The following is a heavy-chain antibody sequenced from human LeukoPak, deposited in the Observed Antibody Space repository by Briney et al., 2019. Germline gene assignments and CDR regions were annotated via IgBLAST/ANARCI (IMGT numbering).Heavy chain of an antibody. J-gene: IGHJ6*03. D-gene: IGHD2-2*01. CDR3: ARDPVYCSSTSCYYVDYYYMDV. CDR1: GFTFSSYW. V-gene: IGHV3-30*03. CDR2: ISYDGSNK. Sequence: PGGSLRLSCAASGFTFSSYWMSWVRQAPGKGLEWVAVISYDGSNKYYADSVKGRFTISRDNSKNTLYLQMNSLRAEDTAVYYCARDPVYCSSTSCYYVDYYYMDVWGKGTTVTVSS.